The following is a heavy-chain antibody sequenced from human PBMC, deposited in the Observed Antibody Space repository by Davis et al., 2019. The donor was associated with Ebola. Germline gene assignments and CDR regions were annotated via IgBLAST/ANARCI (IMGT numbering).Heavy chain of an antibody. Sequence: HTGGSLRLSCAASGFTFSSYWMHWVRQAPGKGLVWVSRINSDGSSTSYADSVKGRFTISRDNAKNSLYLQMNSLRDEDTAVYYCARDSSDIVLVPAAADYWGQGALVTVSS. CDR3: ARDSSDIVLVPAAADY. CDR1: GFTFSSYW. CDR2: INSDGSST. V-gene: IGHV3-74*01. J-gene: IGHJ4*02. D-gene: IGHD2-2*01.